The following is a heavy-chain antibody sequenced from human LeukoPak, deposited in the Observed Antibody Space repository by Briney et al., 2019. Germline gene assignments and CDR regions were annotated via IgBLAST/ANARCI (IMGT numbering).Heavy chain of an antibody. CDR3: ARLGGGSSWSNFDF. CDR1: GYTFTGYY. D-gene: IGHD6-13*01. Sequence: GASVKVSCKASGYTFTGYYMHWVRQAPGQGLEWMGWISPNSGATNYAQNFQARVTMTGDTSISTAYMGLSSLRSDDTAVYYCARLGGGSSWSNFDFWGQGTLVTVSS. J-gene: IGHJ4*02. CDR2: ISPNSGAT. V-gene: IGHV1-2*02.